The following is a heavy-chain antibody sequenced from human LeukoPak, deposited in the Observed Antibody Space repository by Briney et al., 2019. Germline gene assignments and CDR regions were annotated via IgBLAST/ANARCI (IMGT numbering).Heavy chain of an antibody. CDR3: GGPNYYYMDV. V-gene: IGHV4-39*01. CDR2: IYYSGTT. Sequence: SETLSLTCTVSNGSISGSGYYWGWIRQPPGKGLEWIGSIYYSGTTYYNPSLESRITISVDTSKNRFSLKVRSVTAADTAAYYCGGPNYYYMDVWGKGTTVTVSS. CDR1: NGSISGSGYY. J-gene: IGHJ6*03.